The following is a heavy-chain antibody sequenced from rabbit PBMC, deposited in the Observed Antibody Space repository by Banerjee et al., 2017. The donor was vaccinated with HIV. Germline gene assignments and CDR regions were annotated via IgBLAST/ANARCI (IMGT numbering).Heavy chain of an antibody. J-gene: IGHJ4*01. V-gene: IGHV1S40*01. CDR3: ARDLAGVIGWNFNL. D-gene: IGHD4-1*01. Sequence: QSLEESGGDLVKPGASLTLTCTASGFSFSRSDYMCWVRQAPGKGLEWIACIYAGSSGSTYYASWAKGRFTISKTSSTTVTLQMTSLTAADTATYLCARDLAGVIGWNFNLWGPGTLVTVS. CDR1: GFSFSRSDY. CDR2: IYAGSSGST.